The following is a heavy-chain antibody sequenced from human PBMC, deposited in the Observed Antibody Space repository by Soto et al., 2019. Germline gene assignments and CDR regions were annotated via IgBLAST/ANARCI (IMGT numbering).Heavy chain of an antibody. CDR3: AGDRLTTDYYYYMDV. CDR1: GGTFSSYT. J-gene: IGHJ6*03. Sequence: QVQLVQSGAEVKKPGSSVKVSCKASGGTFSSYTISWVRQAPGQGLEWMGRIIPILGIANYAQKFQGRVTITADKSTSTAYMELSSLRSEDTAVYYCAGDRLTTDYYYYMDVWGKGTTVTVSS. D-gene: IGHD3-9*01. CDR2: IIPILGIA. V-gene: IGHV1-69*08.